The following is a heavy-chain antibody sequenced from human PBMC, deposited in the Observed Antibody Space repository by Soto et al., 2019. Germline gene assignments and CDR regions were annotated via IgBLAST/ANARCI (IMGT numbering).Heavy chain of an antibody. CDR2: SSNSGTFT. V-gene: IGHV3-11*05. CDR3: ARSGDNYNVLDY. D-gene: IGHD3-10*02. Sequence: QVQLVESGGGLVQPGGSLRLTCAASGFSISDHYMSWIRQAPGKGLEWVSYSSNSGTFTKYADSVKGRFSISRDNAKNSLYLEINSLRGEDTAIYYCARSGDNYNVLDYWGHGTPVTVSS. J-gene: IGHJ4*01. CDR1: GFSISDHY.